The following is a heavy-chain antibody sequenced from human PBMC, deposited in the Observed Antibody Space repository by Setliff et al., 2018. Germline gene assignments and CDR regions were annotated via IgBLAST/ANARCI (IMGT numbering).Heavy chain of an antibody. CDR2: IHYSGST. J-gene: IGHJ4*02. Sequence: PSETLSLPCPVSAASIGGSGYYWGWIRQPPGKGPEWIGNIHYSGSTYYNPSLKSRVTISVDTSKNQFSLKLSSVTAADAAVYYCARRETYYNFWSGYFDYWGQGTLVTVSS. CDR3: ARRETYYNFWSGYFDY. V-gene: IGHV4-39*07. D-gene: IGHD3-3*01. CDR1: AASIGGSGYY.